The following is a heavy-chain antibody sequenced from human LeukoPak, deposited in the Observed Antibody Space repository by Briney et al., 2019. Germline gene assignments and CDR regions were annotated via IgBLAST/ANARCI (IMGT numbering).Heavy chain of an antibody. CDR3: AKGSYYDSSGSFYFDY. CDR2: ISGSGDNT. Sequence: GGSLRLSCAASGFTFSSYAMSWVRLAPGKGLEWVSGISGSGDNTYYADSVKGRFTISRDNSKNTLYVQVNSLGTEDTAAYYCAKGSYYDSSGSFYFDYWGQGTLVTVSS. D-gene: IGHD3-22*01. CDR1: GFTFSSYA. V-gene: IGHV3-23*01. J-gene: IGHJ4*02.